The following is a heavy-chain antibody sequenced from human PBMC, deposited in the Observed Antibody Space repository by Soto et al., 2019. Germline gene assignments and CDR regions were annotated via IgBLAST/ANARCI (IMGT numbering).Heavy chain of an antibody. D-gene: IGHD6-13*01. V-gene: IGHV3-23*01. Sequence: EVQLLESGGGLVQPGGSLRLSCAASGFTFSNYAMTWVRQAPGKGLEWVSVITGSGGGTYFVDSVKGLFTISRDNSKNTVYLQMNRLRAEDTAVYYCAKRPLTAAGFDYWGQGTLVTVSS. CDR3: AKRPLTAAGFDY. CDR2: ITGSGGGT. J-gene: IGHJ4*02. CDR1: GFTFSNYA.